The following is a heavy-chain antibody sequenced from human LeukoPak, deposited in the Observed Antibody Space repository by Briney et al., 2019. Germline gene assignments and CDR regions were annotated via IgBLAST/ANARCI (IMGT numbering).Heavy chain of an antibody. V-gene: IGHV3-30-3*01. CDR2: ISYDGSNK. D-gene: IGHD6-13*01. CDR1: GFTFSSYA. CDR3: ARGDGSSSWYPTNYFDY. Sequence: PGGSLRLSCAASGFTFSSYAMSWARQAPGKGLEWVAVISYDGSNKYYADSVKGRFTISRDNSKNTLYLQMNSLRAEDTAVYYCARGDGSSSWYPTNYFDYWGQGTLATVSS. J-gene: IGHJ4*02.